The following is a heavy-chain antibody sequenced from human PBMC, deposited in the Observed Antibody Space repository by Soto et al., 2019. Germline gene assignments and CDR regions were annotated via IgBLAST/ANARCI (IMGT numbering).Heavy chain of an antibody. V-gene: IGHV3-23*01. CDR2: ISGSGGST. CDR3: AKRKNSGYDFHDYYYFDY. J-gene: IGHJ4*02. D-gene: IGHD5-12*01. Sequence: EVQLLESGGGLVQPGGSLRLSCAASGFTFSSYAMSWVRQAPGKGLEWVSAISGSGGSTYYADSVKGRFTISRDNSKNTLYLQMNSLRAEDTAVYYCAKRKNSGYDFHDYYYFDYWGQGTLVTVSS. CDR1: GFTFSSYA.